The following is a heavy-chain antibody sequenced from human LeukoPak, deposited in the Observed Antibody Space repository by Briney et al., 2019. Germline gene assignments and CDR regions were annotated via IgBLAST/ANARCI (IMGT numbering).Heavy chain of an antibody. Sequence: GESLKISCQGSGFSFSSYWIGWVRQMPGKGLECMGIIYPGDSDTRYSPSFQGQVTISADKSINTAYLQWSSLTASDTAMYYCARPVLNSGSYYLDYWGQGTLVTVSS. CDR2: IYPGDSDT. J-gene: IGHJ4*02. CDR1: GFSFSSYW. D-gene: IGHD1-26*01. CDR3: ARPVLNSGSYYLDY. V-gene: IGHV5-51*01.